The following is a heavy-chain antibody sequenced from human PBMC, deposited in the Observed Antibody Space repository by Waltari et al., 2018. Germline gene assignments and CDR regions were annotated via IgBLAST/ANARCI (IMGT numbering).Heavy chain of an antibody. D-gene: IGHD3-22*01. CDR2: IIPILGIA. J-gene: IGHJ3*02. CDR3: ARDGEYYDSSGPKVDAFDI. CDR1: GGTFSSYA. V-gene: IGHV1-69*04. Sequence: QVQLVQSGAEVKKPGSSVKVSCKASGGTFSSYAISWVRQAPGQGLEWMGGIIPILGIANYAQKFQGRVTITADESTSTAYMELSSLRSEDTAVYYCARDGEYYDSSGPKVDAFDIWGQGTMVTVSS.